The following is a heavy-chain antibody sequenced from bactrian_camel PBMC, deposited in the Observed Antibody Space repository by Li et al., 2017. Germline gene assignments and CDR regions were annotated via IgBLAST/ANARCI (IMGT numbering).Heavy chain of an antibody. Sequence: HVQLVESGGGSVQAGGSLRLSCSVSGSSFDTSDMGWCRQLPDNGCELVSTIKSDNSTWYADSVKGRFTISQDNAKNTVYLQMNSLRPEDTAVYYCAADVSGSCGSDYDVPGWYWGQGTQVTVS. J-gene: IGHJ4*01. CDR1: GSSFDTSD. V-gene: IGHV3S63*01. CDR2: IKSDNST. CDR3: AADVSGSCGSDYDVPGWY. D-gene: IGHD2*01.